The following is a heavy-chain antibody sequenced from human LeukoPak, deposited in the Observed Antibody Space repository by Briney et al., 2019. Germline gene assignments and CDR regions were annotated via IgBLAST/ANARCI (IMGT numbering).Heavy chain of an antibody. CDR2: IYYGGST. CDR3: ARLVVPAAMSPKGLYYFDY. V-gene: IGHV4-39*01. CDR1: GGSISSSSYY. J-gene: IGHJ4*02. D-gene: IGHD2-2*01. Sequence: SETLSLTCTVSGGSISSSSYYWGWIRQPPGKGLEWIGSIYYGGSTYYDPSLKSRVTISVDTSKNQLSLKLSSVTAADTAVYYCARLVVPAAMSPKGLYYFDYWGQGTLVTVSS.